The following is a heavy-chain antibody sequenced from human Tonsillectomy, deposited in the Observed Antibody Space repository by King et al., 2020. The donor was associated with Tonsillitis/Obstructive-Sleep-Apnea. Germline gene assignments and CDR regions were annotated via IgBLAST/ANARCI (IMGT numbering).Heavy chain of an antibody. CDR2: IDPSDSYT. CDR3: ARRYFDGHYYYYMDV. CDR1: GYSFSSYW. D-gene: IGHD3-9*01. V-gene: IGHV5-10-1*01. J-gene: IGHJ6*03. Sequence: VQLVESGAEVKKPGESLKISCKGSGYSFSSYWIDWVRQMPGKGLEWMGTIDPSDSYTNYSPSFQGHVTISTDKSISTAFLQWASLKASDAAMYYCARRYFDGHYYYYMDVGGKGTTVTVPS.